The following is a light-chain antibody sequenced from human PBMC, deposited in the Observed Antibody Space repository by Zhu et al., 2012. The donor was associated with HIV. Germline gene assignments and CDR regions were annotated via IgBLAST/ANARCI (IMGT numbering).Light chain of an antibody. J-gene: IGKJ1*01. Sequence: EIVMTQSPATLSVSPGERATLSCRASQSVSSSLAWYQQKPGQAPRLLIYGVSTRATGFPARFSGSGSGTEFTLTISSLQSEDFAIYYCHQYNNWPRTFGQGTKV. CDR2: GVS. CDR3: HQYNNWPRT. CDR1: QSVSSS. V-gene: IGKV3-15*01.